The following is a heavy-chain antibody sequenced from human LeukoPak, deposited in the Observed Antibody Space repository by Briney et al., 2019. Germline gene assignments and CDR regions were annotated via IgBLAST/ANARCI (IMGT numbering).Heavy chain of an antibody. D-gene: IGHD4-23*01. Sequence: ASVKVSCKASGYTFTGYYMHWVRQAPGQGLEWMGIINPSGGSTSYAQKFQGRVTMTRDTSTSTVYMELSSLRSEDTAVYYCARETGGNAGFDYWGQGTLVTVSS. V-gene: IGHV1-46*01. J-gene: IGHJ4*02. CDR2: INPSGGST. CDR3: ARETGGNAGFDY. CDR1: GYTFTGYY.